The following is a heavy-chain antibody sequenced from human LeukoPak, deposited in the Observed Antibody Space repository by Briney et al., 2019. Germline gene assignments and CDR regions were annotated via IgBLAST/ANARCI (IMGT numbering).Heavy chain of an antibody. CDR3: ARLNGGN. D-gene: IGHD4-23*01. J-gene: IGHJ4*02. CDR2: IDYSGST. V-gene: IGHV4-59*08. CDR1: GGSISSYY. Sequence: SETLSLTCTVSGGSISSYYWSWIRQPPGKGLEWIGYIDYSGSTAYNPSLNGRVAVSLDASKNQFSLKLRSVTAADTAVYYCARLNGGNWGPGILVTVSS.